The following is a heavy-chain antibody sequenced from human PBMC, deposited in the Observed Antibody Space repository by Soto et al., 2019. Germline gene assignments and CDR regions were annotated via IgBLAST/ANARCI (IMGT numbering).Heavy chain of an antibody. V-gene: IGHV3-9*01. CDR3: AKDMFLLELRPMSGMDV. Sequence: EVQLVESGGGLVQPGRSLRLSFAASGFTFDDYAMHWVRQAPGKGLECVSGISWNSGSIGYAESVKGRFTISRDNAKNSLYLQMNSLRAEDTALYYCAKDMFLLELRPMSGMDVWGQGTTVTVSS. J-gene: IGHJ6*02. D-gene: IGHD1-7*01. CDR1: GFTFDDYA. CDR2: ISWNSGSI.